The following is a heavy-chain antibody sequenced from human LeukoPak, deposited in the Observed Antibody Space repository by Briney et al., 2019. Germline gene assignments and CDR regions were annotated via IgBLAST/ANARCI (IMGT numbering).Heavy chain of an antibody. CDR2: VSPQGST. V-gene: IGHV4-4*02. J-gene: IGHJ4*02. Sequence: PSGTLSLTCGVSGGSISNTNWWTWFRQPPGKGLEWIGEVSPQGSTNYNPSLKSRVAISVDKSENHISLKLTSVTAADTAVYYCAREGGPYRPLDYSGQGTLVTVAS. CDR3: AREGGPYRPLDY. CDR1: GGSISNTNW.